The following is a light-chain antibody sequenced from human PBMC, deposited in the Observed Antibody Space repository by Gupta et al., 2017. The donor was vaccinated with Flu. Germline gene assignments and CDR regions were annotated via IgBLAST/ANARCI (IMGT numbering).Light chain of an antibody. V-gene: IGKV1-27*01. CDR2: AAS. CDR3: QKDISAPLT. CDR1: QGIENF. J-gene: IGKJ4*01. Sequence: DIQMTQSPSSLSASVGDRVTITCRASQGIENFLAWYQQKPGKVPKLLIYAASTLHSGVPSRFSGSGSGTXFTLTIXSLQPEDAATYYCQKDISAPLTFGXGTKVEIK.